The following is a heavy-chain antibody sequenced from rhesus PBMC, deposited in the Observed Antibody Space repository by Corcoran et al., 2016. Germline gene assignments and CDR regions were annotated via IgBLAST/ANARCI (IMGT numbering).Heavy chain of an antibody. Sequence: QLQLQASGPGLVKPSETLSLTCAAPCGSISGHWWNWIRQPPGKGLEWIGRIPGSGGCTTYNPSLKSRVTISTDTAKNQFSLKLSSVTAADTAVYYCARESAGYNIWTGRNRFDVWGPGVLVTVSS. D-gene: IGHD3-3*01. J-gene: IGHJ5-1*01. V-gene: IGHV4-173*01. CDR1: CGSISGHW. CDR2: IPGSGGCT. CDR3: ARESAGYNIWTGRNRFDV.